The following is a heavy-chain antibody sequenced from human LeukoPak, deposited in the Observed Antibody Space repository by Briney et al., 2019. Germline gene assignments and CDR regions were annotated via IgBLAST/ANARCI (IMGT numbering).Heavy chain of an antibody. V-gene: IGHV1-18*01. D-gene: IGHD1-26*01. Sequence: ASVKVSCKASGYTFTSYGTSWVRQAPGQGLEWMGWISAYNGNTNYAQKLQGRVTMTTDTSTSTAYMELRSLRSDDTAVYYCARDGSGGGSYYSNDAFDIWGQGTMVTVSS. CDR2: ISAYNGNT. CDR1: GYTFTSYG. J-gene: IGHJ3*02. CDR3: ARDGSGGGSYYSNDAFDI.